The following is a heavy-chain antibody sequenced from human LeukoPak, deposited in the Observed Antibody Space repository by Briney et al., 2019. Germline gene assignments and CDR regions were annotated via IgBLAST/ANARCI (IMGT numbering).Heavy chain of an antibody. V-gene: IGHV3-23*01. CDR2: ISGSGGGT. Sequence: KSGGSLRLSCAASGFTFSNYAMTWVRQAPGKGLEWVSAISGSGGGTKYADSVKGRFTISRDNAKNSLYLQMNSLRAEDTAVYYCARVRGFLVSGGQGTLVTVSS. CDR3: ARVRGFLVS. J-gene: IGHJ4*02. D-gene: IGHD3-3*01. CDR1: GFTFSNYA.